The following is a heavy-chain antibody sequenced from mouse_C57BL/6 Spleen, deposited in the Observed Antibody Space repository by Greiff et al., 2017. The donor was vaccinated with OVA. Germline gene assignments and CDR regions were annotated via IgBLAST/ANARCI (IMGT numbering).Heavy chain of an antibody. CDR1: GFTFTDYY. Sequence: EVKLMESGGGLVQPGGSLSLSCAASGFTFTDYYMSWVRQPPGKALEWLGFIRNKANGYTTEYSASVKGRFTISRDNSQSILYLQMNALRAEDSATYYCARSPLTYYYAMDYWGQGTSVTVSS. CDR2: IRNKANGYTT. V-gene: IGHV7-3*01. CDR3: ARSPLTYYYAMDY. J-gene: IGHJ4*01. D-gene: IGHD1-1*01.